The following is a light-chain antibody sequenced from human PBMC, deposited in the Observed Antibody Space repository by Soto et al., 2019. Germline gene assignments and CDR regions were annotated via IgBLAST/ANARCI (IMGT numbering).Light chain of an antibody. CDR3: LQDYIYPYT. V-gene: IGKV1-6*01. CDR2: GTS. Sequence: AIQMTQSPSSLSASVGDRVTISCRASQGIGNALGWYQQKPGKAPKLLIYGTSNLQSGVPSRFSGRGSGTEFTLTISSLQPEDFAIYYCLQDYIYPYTFGQGTKVDIK. CDR1: QGIGNA. J-gene: IGKJ2*01.